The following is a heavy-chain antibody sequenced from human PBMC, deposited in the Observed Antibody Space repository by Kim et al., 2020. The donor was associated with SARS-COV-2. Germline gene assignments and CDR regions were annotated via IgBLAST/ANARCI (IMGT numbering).Heavy chain of an antibody. J-gene: IGHJ6*02. CDR1: GGSFSGYY. CDR3: ARGNDYPHYYYYYGMDV. D-gene: IGHD4-17*01. Sequence: SETLSLTCAVYGGSFSGYYWSWIRQPPGKGLEWIGEINHSGSTNYNPSLKSRVTISVDTSKNQFSLKLSSVTAADTAVYYCARGNDYPHYYYYYGMDVWGQGTTVTVSS. V-gene: IGHV4-34*01. CDR2: INHSGST.